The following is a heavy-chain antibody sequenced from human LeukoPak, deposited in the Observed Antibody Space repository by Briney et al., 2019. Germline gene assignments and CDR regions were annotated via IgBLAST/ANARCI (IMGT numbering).Heavy chain of an antibody. D-gene: IGHD3-10*01. V-gene: IGHV3-23*01. CDR1: GFTFSSYG. J-gene: IGHJ4*02. CDR3: AKGRYYGSGSYYGY. CDR2: ISGSGGST. Sequence: GGSLRLSCAASGFTFSSYGMSWVRQAPGKGLEWVSAISGSGGSTYYADSVKGRFTISRDNSKNTLYLQMNSLRAEDTAVYYCAKGRYYGSGSYYGYWGQGTLVTVSS.